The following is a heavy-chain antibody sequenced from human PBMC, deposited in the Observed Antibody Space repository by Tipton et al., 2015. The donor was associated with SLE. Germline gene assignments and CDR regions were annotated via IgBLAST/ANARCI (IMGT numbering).Heavy chain of an antibody. V-gene: IGHV4-39*07. CDR3: ARDHGGGAQDNWFDP. CDR1: GGSISSSSYY. CDR2: IYYSGST. D-gene: IGHD1-26*01. J-gene: IGHJ5*02. Sequence: TLSLTCTVSGGSISSSSYYWGWIRQPPGKGLEWIGSIYYSGSTYYNPSLKSRVTISVDTSKNQFSLKLSSVTAADTAVYYCARDHGGGAQDNWFDPWGRGTLVTVSS.